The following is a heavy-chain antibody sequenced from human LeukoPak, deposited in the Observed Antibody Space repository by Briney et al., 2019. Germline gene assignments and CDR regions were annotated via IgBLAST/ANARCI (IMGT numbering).Heavy chain of an antibody. CDR2: INPNSGGT. D-gene: IGHD3-9*01. CDR1: GDTFTGYY. Sequence: GASVKVSCNASGDTFTGYYVHWVRQAPGQGLEYMGWINPNSGGTYYAQKFQGRVTMTRDTSINTAYMDLSRLRSDDTAVYYCVRDSPYYDILTGSDWGQGTLVTVSS. J-gene: IGHJ4*02. V-gene: IGHV1-2*02. CDR3: VRDSPYYDILTGSD.